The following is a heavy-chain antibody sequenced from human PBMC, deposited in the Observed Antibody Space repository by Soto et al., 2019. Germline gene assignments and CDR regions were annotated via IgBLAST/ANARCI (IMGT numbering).Heavy chain of an antibody. V-gene: IGHV4-31*03. Sequence: QVQLQESGPGLVKPSQTLSLTCTVSGGSISSGGYYWSWIRQHPGKGLEWIGYIYYSGSTYYNPSLKSRVTISVDTSKNQFSRKLSSVTAADTAVYYCARGLGGGVVPAAALYYYGMDVWGQGTTVTVSS. J-gene: IGHJ6*02. CDR2: IYYSGST. CDR1: GGSISSGGYY. D-gene: IGHD2-2*01. CDR3: ARGLGGGVVPAAALYYYGMDV.